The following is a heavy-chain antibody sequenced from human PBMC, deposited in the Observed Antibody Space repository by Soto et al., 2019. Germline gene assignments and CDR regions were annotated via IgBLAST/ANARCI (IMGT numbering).Heavy chain of an antibody. CDR1: GYSFTSYW. D-gene: IGHD5-18*01. Sequence: GESLKISCKGSGYSFTSYWISWVRQMPGKGLEWMGRIDPSDSYTNYSPSFQGHVTISADKSISTAYLQWSSLKASDTAMYYCARERADTAMVSSYYGMDVWGQGTTVTVSS. V-gene: IGHV5-10-1*01. J-gene: IGHJ6*02. CDR3: ARERADTAMVSSYYGMDV. CDR2: IDPSDSYT.